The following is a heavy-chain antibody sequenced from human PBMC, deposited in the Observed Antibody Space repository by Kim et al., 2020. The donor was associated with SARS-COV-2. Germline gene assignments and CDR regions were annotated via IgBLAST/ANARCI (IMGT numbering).Heavy chain of an antibody. Sequence: SYIYYADSVKGRFTSSRDNAKNSLYLQMNSLRAEDTAVYYCAREAVAGTHWGQGTLVTVSS. J-gene: IGHJ4*02. CDR3: AREAVAGTH. D-gene: IGHD6-19*01. V-gene: IGHV3-21*01. CDR2: SYI.